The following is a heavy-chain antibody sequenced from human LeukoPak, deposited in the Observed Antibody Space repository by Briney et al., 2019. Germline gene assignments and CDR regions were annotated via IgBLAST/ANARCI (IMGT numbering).Heavy chain of an antibody. CDR3: ARGGSTSSTRGAFDI. V-gene: IGHV3-53*01. CDR2: IYSGGST. CDR1: GFTFSSYG. D-gene: IGHD2-2*01. J-gene: IGHJ3*02. Sequence: GGSLRLSCAASGFTFSSYGMHWVRQAPGKGLEWVSVIYSGGSTYYADSVKGRFTISRDNSKNTLYLQMNSLRAEDTAVYYCARGGSTSSTRGAFDIWGQGTMVTVSS.